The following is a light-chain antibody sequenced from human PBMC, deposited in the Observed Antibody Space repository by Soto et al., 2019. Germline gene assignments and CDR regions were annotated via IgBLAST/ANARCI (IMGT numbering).Light chain of an antibody. Sequence: QSVLTQPPSVSAAPGQKVTIACSGSTSNIGFNYVSWYQQLPGTAPKLLIYDNDQRPSGIPDRFSGSKSGTSATLGITGLQSGDEANYYCGTWDTNLRAGVFGGGTKLTVL. CDR1: TSNIGFNY. J-gene: IGLJ2*01. CDR3: GTWDTNLRAGV. CDR2: DND. V-gene: IGLV1-51*01.